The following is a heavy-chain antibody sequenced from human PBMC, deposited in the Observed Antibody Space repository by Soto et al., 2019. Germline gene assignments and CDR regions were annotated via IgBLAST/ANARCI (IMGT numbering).Heavy chain of an antibody. CDR1: GFTFINYA. CDR2: ISGGGDRT. Sequence: EVQLLESGGGLVQPGGSLRLSCVGSGFTFINYAMNWVRQTPGKGLEWVSTISGGGDRTFDADTVKGRFTISRDNSKNTVNLQMNSLRADDTAVYYCARKVLGSTSRPDWWYVDLWGRGTLVTVSS. V-gene: IGHV3-23*01. J-gene: IGHJ2*01. D-gene: IGHD2-2*01. CDR3: ARKVLGSTSRPDWWYVDL.